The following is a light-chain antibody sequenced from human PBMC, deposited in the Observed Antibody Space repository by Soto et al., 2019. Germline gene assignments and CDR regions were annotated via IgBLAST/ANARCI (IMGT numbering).Light chain of an antibody. CDR2: DVS. CDR1: SSDVGGYNY. V-gene: IGLV2-14*03. Sequence: QSALTQPASVSGSPGQSSTISFTCTSSDVGGYNYVSWYQHHPVKAPKLMIYDVSNRPSGVSNRFSGSKSGNTASLTISGLQPEDEDDYYCSSYTTSNTRQIVFGTGTKLTVL. J-gene: IGLJ1*01. CDR3: SSYTTSNTRQIV.